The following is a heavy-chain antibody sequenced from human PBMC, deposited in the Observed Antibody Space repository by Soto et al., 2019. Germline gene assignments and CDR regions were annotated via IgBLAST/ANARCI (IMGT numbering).Heavy chain of an antibody. V-gene: IGHV3-23*01. J-gene: IGHJ3*02. D-gene: IGHD1-26*01. CDR1: GFTFSSYA. CDR2: ISGSGGNT. Sequence: GGSLRLSCVASGFTFSSYAMSWVRQAPGKGLEWVSAISGSGGNTYYADSVKGRFTISRDNSKNTLYLQMNSLRAEDTAVYYCAKTTGSYYDAFDIWGQGTMVTVSS. CDR3: AKTTGSYYDAFDI.